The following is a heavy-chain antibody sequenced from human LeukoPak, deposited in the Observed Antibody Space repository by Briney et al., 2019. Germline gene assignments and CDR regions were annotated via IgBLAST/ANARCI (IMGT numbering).Heavy chain of an antibody. CDR1: GESVSSNSAA. J-gene: IGHJ3*02. D-gene: IGHD3-9*01. V-gene: IGHV6-1*01. Sequence: KASQTLSLTCAISGESVSSNSAAWNWTRQSPSRGLEWLGRTYYRSRWYNDYALSVKSRITINPDTSKNQFSLQLNSVTPEDTAVYYCARDATKYDILTGYSPDAFDIWGQGTMVTVSS. CDR3: ARDATKYDILTGYSPDAFDI. CDR2: TYYRSRWYN.